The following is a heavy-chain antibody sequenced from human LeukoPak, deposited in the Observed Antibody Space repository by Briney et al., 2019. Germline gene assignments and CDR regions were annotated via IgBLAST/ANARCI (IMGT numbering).Heavy chain of an antibody. D-gene: IGHD1-1*01. V-gene: IGHV4-4*02. Sequence: TSGTLSLTCTVSGGPISSSNWWSWVRQPPGKGLEWIGEIYHSGIINYNPSLRSRVTISVDKSKNQFSLNLSSVTAADTAVYYCARKDWNDVRAFDIWGQGTMVTVSS. CDR1: GGPISSSNW. CDR2: IYHSGII. J-gene: IGHJ3*02. CDR3: ARKDWNDVRAFDI.